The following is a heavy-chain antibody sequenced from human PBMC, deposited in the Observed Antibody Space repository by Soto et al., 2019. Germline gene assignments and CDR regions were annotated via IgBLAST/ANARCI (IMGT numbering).Heavy chain of an antibody. CDR1: GFSFSSYG. CDR2: ISNDGNRK. V-gene: IGHV3-30*03. CDR3: ARDRGASIDY. D-gene: IGHD1-26*01. J-gene: IGHJ4*02. Sequence: GGSLRLSCAASGFSFSSYGMHWVRQAPGRGLEWVTVISNDGNRKYYGESVKGRFTISRDNSKNTLYLQMNSLRAEDTAVYYCARDRGASIDYWGQGTLVTVSS.